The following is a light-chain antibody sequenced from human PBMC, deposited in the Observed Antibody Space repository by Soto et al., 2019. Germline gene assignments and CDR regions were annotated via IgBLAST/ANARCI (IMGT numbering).Light chain of an antibody. Sequence: QSVLTQPPSASGTPGQGVSISCSGSSSNIGVHPVNWYQQVPGTAPKLLIYNTTQRPSGVPDRFSGSKSGTSASLAISGLHSEDEADYYCQSYDSSLSGSVFGTGTKVTVL. CDR2: NTT. V-gene: IGLV1-44*01. J-gene: IGLJ1*01. CDR3: QSYDSSLSGSV. CDR1: SSNIGVHP.